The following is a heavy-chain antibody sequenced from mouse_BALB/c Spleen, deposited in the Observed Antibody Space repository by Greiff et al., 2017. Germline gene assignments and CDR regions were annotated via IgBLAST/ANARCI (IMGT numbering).Heavy chain of an antibody. CDR2: IDPENGNT. CDR3: ARKGPGTGYFDV. Sequence: EVKLQESGAELVRPGALVKLSCKASGFNIKDYYMHWVKQRPEQGLEWIGWIDPENGNTIYDPKFQGKASITADTSSNTAYLQLSSLTSEDTAVYYCARKGPGTGYFDVWGAGTTVTVSS. D-gene: IGHD4-1*01. CDR1: GFNIKDYY. V-gene: IGHV14-1*02. J-gene: IGHJ1*01.